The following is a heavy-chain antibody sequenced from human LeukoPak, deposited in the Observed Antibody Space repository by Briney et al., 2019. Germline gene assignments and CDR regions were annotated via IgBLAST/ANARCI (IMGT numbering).Heavy chain of an antibody. Sequence: GASVKVSCKASGYTFTSYGISWVRQAPGQGLEWMGWISAYNGNTNFAQKLQGRVTMTTDTSTSTAYMELRSLRSDDTAVYYCARADLIVVVPAASDAFDIWGQGTMVTVSS. J-gene: IGHJ3*02. CDR1: GYTFTSYG. D-gene: IGHD2-2*01. V-gene: IGHV1-18*01. CDR2: ISAYNGNT. CDR3: ARADLIVVVPAASDAFDI.